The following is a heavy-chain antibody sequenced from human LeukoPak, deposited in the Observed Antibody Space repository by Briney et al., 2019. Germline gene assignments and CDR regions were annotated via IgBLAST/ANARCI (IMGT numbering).Heavy chain of an antibody. V-gene: IGHV1-2*02. Sequence: ASVKVSCKASGYTFTGYYMHWVRQASGQGLEWMGWINPNSGGTNYAQKFQGRVTMTRDTSISTAYMELSRLRSDDTAVYYCARVAIAAAGTDPDYWGQGTLVTVSS. CDR2: INPNSGGT. D-gene: IGHD6-13*01. CDR1: GYTFTGYY. J-gene: IGHJ4*02. CDR3: ARVAIAAAGTDPDY.